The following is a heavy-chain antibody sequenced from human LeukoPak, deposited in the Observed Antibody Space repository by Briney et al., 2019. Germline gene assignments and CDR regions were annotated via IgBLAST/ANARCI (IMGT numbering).Heavy chain of an antibody. Sequence: SETLSLTCTVSGGPISSYYWSWIRQPPGKGLEWIGYIYYSGSTNYNPSLKSRVTISVDTSKNQFSLKLSSVTAEDTAVYYCARGGGKYGASLRTFDYWGQGTLVTVSS. CDR2: IYYSGST. CDR1: GGPISSYY. D-gene: IGHD4-17*01. CDR3: ARGGGKYGASLRTFDY. V-gene: IGHV4-59*01. J-gene: IGHJ4*02.